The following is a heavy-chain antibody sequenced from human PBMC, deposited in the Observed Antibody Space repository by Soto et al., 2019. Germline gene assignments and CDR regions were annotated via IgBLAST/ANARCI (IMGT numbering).Heavy chain of an antibody. D-gene: IGHD5-12*01. Sequence: ASVKVSCKASGYTFTSYGISWVRQAPGQGLEWMGWISAYNGNTNYAQKLQGRVTMTTDTSTSTAYMELRSLRSDDTAVYYCARARWLQFSDYYGMDVWGQGTTVTVSS. CDR1: GYTFTSYG. V-gene: IGHV1-18*04. CDR3: ARARWLQFSDYYGMDV. J-gene: IGHJ6*02. CDR2: ISAYNGNT.